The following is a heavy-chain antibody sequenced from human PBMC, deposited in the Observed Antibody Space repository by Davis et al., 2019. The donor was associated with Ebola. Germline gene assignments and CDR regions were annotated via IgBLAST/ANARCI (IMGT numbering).Heavy chain of an antibody. CDR2: INAGNGNT. Sequence: ASVKVSCKASGYTFTSYAMHWVRQAPGQRLEWMGWINAGNGNTKYSQKFQGRVTITRDTSASTAYMELSSLRSEDTAVYYCARGITYLTRFDYWGQGTLVTVSS. CDR3: ARGITYLTRFDY. CDR1: GYTFTSYA. V-gene: IGHV1-3*01. D-gene: IGHD3-10*01. J-gene: IGHJ4*02.